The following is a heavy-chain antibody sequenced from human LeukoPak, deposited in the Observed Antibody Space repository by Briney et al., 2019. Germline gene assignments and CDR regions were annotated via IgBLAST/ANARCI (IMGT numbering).Heavy chain of an antibody. CDR2: INHSGST. Sequence: PGGSLRLSCAASGFTFSDHYMDWVRQAPGKGLEWIGEINHSGSTNYNPSLKSRVTISVDTSKNQFSLKLSSVTAADTAVYYCARVGPQGVGATLSPGADAFDIWGQGTMVTVSS. J-gene: IGHJ3*02. V-gene: IGHV4-34*01. CDR1: GFTFSDHY. CDR3: ARVGPQGVGATLSPGADAFDI. D-gene: IGHD1-26*01.